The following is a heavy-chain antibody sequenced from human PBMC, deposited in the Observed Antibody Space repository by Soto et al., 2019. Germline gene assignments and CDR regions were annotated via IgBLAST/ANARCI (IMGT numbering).Heavy chain of an antibody. Sequence: QLQLQVSGPGLVKPSETLSLTCTVSGGSISSSSYYWGWIRQPPGKGLEWIGSIYYSGSTYYNPSLKSRVTISVDTSKNQFSLKLSSVTAADTAVYYCARQITMIVVVNRAPLTDWGQGTLVTVSS. CDR1: GGSISSSSYY. V-gene: IGHV4-39*01. D-gene: IGHD3-22*01. CDR2: IYYSGST. J-gene: IGHJ4*02. CDR3: ARQITMIVVVNRAPLTD.